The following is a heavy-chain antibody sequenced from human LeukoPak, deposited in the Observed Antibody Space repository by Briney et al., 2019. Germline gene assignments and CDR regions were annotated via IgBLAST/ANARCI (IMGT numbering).Heavy chain of an antibody. J-gene: IGHJ4*02. Sequence: SETLSLTCTVSGGSMSSYYWSWIRQPAGKGLEWIGRIYTSGSTNYNPSLKSRVTMSIDTSESQFSLKLNYVTAADTAVYYCARGRSGGGSYFFDYWGQGTLVTVSS. CDR2: IYTSGST. D-gene: IGHD2-21*01. CDR3: ARGRSGGGSYFFDY. CDR1: GGSMSSYY. V-gene: IGHV4-4*07.